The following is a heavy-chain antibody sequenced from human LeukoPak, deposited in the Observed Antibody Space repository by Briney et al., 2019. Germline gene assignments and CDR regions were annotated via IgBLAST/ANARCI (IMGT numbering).Heavy chain of an antibody. D-gene: IGHD3-10*01. CDR2: IYSGGST. CDR3: ARGRGTYYFDY. CDR1: GFTVSTNY. Sequence: GGSVSLSCAASGFTVSTNYMSWVRQAPGKGLEWVSVIYSGGSTYYADSVKGRFTISRDNSKNTLYLQMNSLRAEDTAVYYWARGRGTYYFDYWGQGTLVTVSS. J-gene: IGHJ4*02. V-gene: IGHV3-53*01.